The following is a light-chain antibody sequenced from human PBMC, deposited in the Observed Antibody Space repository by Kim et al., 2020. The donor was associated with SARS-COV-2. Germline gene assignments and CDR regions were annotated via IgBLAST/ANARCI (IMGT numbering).Light chain of an antibody. Sequence: SVSPGQTASITCAGDKLGDKYACWYQQKPGPSPVLVIYQDSKRPSGIPERFSGSNSGNTATLTISGTQAMDEADYYCQAWDSSTVVFGTGTKVTVL. J-gene: IGLJ1*01. V-gene: IGLV3-1*01. CDR3: QAWDSSTVV. CDR1: KLGDKY. CDR2: QDS.